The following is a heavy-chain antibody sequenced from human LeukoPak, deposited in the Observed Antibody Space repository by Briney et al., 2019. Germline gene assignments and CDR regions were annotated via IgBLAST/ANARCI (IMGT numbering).Heavy chain of an antibody. D-gene: IGHD3-16*02. J-gene: IGHJ4*02. Sequence: GRSPRLSCAASGFTFSSYAMHWVRQAPGKGLEWVAVISYDGSNKYYADSVKGRFTISRDNSKNTLYLQMNSLRAEDTAVYYCARAVIGPDYWGQGTLVTVSS. V-gene: IGHV3-30*04. CDR3: ARAVIGPDY. CDR1: GFTFSSYA. CDR2: ISYDGSNK.